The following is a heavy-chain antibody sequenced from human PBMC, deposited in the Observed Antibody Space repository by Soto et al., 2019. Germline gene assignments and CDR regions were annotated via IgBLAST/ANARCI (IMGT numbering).Heavy chain of an antibody. CDR3: AHDKLLWKHLLFDY. CDR2: IYWNDDK. D-gene: IGHD3-10*01. Sequence: QITLKESGPTLVKPTQTLTLTCTFSGFSLSTSGVGVGWIRQPPGKALEWLALIYWNDDKRYSPSLKSRLTITKDTSKNQVVLTMTNMDPVDTATYYCAHDKLLWKHLLFDYWGQGTLVTVSS. CDR1: GFSLSTSGVG. V-gene: IGHV2-5*01. J-gene: IGHJ4*02.